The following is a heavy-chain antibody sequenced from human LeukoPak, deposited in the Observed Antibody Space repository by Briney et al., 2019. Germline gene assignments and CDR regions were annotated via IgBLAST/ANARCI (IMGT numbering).Heavy chain of an antibody. CDR3: ARAAPGYSSGWSDY. CDR1: GYTFTGYY. CDR2: IIPIFGTA. J-gene: IGHJ4*02. Sequence: SVKVSCKASGYTFTGYYMHWVRQAPGEGLEWMGGIIPIFGTANYAQKFQGRVTITADKSTSTAYMELSSLRSEDTAVYYCARAAPGYSSGWSDYWGQGTLVTVSS. D-gene: IGHD6-19*01. V-gene: IGHV1-69*06.